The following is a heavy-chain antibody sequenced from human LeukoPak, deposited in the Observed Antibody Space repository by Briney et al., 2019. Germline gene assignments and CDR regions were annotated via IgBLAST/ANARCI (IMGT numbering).Heavy chain of an antibody. J-gene: IGHJ4*02. CDR1: EYTFTGYY. Sequence: GASVKVSCKASEYTFTGYYLHWVRQAPGQGLEWMGWNDPNSGGTNYAQKFQGRVTMTRDTSISTAYMELSRLRSDDTAVYYCARGHSDLDYWGQGTLVTVSS. V-gene: IGHV1-2*02. CDR2: NDPNSGGT. D-gene: IGHD2-21*02. CDR3: ARGHSDLDY.